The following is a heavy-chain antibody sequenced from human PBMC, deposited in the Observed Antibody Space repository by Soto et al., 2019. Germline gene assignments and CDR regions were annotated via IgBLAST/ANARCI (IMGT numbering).Heavy chain of an antibody. D-gene: IGHD6-13*01. CDR2: IHYTGST. CDR1: GDSITRYY. CDR3: ARKPGIAASNGFDS. Sequence: QVQLQESGPGLVKPSETLSLTCSVSGDSITRYYWSWIRQPPGKGLAWIGYIHYTGSTNYNPSLKSRATIYADTSKIQYALNVSSVTAADTAGYYCARKPGIAASNGFDSWGQGTLVTVSS. J-gene: IGHJ5*01. V-gene: IGHV4-59*01.